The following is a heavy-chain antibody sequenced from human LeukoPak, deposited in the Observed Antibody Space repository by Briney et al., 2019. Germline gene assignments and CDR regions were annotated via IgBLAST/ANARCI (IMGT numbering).Heavy chain of an antibody. CDR3: ATELPYCSGGSCYPGY. Sequence: GASVNVSCKVSGYTLTELSMHWVRQAPGKGLEWMGGFDPEDGETIYAQKFQGRVTMTEDTSTDTAYMELSSLRSEDTAVYYCATELPYCSGGSCYPGYWGQGTLVTVSS. J-gene: IGHJ4*02. CDR1: GYTLTELS. CDR2: FDPEDGET. D-gene: IGHD2-15*01. V-gene: IGHV1-24*01.